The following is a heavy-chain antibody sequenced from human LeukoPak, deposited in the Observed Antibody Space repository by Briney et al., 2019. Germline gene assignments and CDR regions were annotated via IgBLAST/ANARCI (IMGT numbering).Heavy chain of an antibody. D-gene: IGHD4-17*01. CDR3: ARGFYGDYGLYWYFDL. CDR2: IKQDGSEK. J-gene: IGHJ2*01. CDR1: GFTFSSYW. V-gene: IGHV3-7*04. Sequence: GGSLRPSCAASGFTFSSYWMSWVRQAPGKGLEWVANIKQDGSEKYYVDSVKGRFTISRDNAKNSLYLQMNSLRAEDTAVYYCARGFYGDYGLYWYFDLWGRGTLVTVSS.